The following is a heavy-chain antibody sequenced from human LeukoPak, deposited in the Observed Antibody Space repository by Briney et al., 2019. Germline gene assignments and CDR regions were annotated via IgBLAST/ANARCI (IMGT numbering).Heavy chain of an antibody. V-gene: IGHV3-11*01. CDR3: ARDSGYEPINYYYYYGMDV. CDR1: GFTFSDYY. Sequence: PGGSLRLSRAASGFTFSDYYMSWIRQAPGKGLEWVSYISSSGSTIYYADSVKGRFTISRDNAKNSLYLQMNSLRAEDTAVYYCARDSGYEPINYYYYYGMDVWGQGTTVTVSS. CDR2: ISSSGSTI. J-gene: IGHJ6*02. D-gene: IGHD5-12*01.